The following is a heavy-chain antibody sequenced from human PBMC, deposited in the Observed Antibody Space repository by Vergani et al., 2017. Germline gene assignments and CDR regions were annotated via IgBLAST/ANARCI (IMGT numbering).Heavy chain of an antibody. CDR3: ARSLYSGSYFSYDY. CDR2: IYYSGST. Sequence: QVQLQESGPGLVKPSETLSLTCTVSGGSISSYYWSWIRQPPGKGLEWIGYIYYSGSTNYNPSLKSRATISVDTSKNQFSLKLSSVTAADTAVYYCARSLYSGSYFSYDYWGQGTLVTVSS. D-gene: IGHD1-26*01. V-gene: IGHV4-59*01. J-gene: IGHJ4*02. CDR1: GGSISSYY.